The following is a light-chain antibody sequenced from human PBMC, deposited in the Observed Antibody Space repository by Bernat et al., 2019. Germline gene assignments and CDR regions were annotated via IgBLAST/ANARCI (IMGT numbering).Light chain of an antibody. J-gene: IGKJ3*01. CDR1: QSVLSSSNNKNY. V-gene: IGKV4-1*01. Sequence: DIVMTQSPDSLALSLGERATINCKSSQSVLSSSNNKNYLGWYQKKPGQPPKLLIYWASTRESGVPDRFSGSGSGTDFTLTISSLQAEDVAVYYCKQYYSNLYTFGPGTKVDIK. CDR3: KQYYSNLYT. CDR2: WAS.